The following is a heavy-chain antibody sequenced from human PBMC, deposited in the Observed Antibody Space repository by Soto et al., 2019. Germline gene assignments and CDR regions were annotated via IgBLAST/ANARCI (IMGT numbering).Heavy chain of an antibody. CDR1: GYTFTSYG. CDR3: AREISSSWMDV. V-gene: IGHV1-18*01. D-gene: IGHD6-13*01. J-gene: IGHJ6*02. CDR2: ISAKHGNT. Sequence: GASVKVSCKASGYTFTSYGLSWVRQAPGQGLEWMGWISAKHGNTHYAQKLQGRVTMTTDTSTSTAYMELSRLTSDDTAVYYCAREISSSWMDVWGQGTSVTVSS.